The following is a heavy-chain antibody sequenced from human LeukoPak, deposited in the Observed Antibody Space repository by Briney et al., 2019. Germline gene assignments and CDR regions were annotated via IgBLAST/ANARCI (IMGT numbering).Heavy chain of an antibody. CDR2: INAGNGNT. J-gene: IGHJ5*02. D-gene: IGHD3-3*01. CDR3: TRGDIYDFWSGSTSGFDP. Sequence: GASVKVSCKASGYTFTSYAMHWVRQAPGQRLEWMGWINAGNGNTKYSQEFQGRVTITRDTSASTAYMELSSLRSEDMAVYYCTRGDIYDFWSGSTSGFDPWGQGTLVTVSS. CDR1: GYTFTSYA. V-gene: IGHV1-3*03.